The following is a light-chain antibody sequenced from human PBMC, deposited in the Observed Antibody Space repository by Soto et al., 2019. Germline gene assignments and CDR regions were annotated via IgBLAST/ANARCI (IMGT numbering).Light chain of an antibody. CDR3: NSYTSTSTRV. Sequence: QSVLTQPASVSGSPGQSITISCTGTSSDVGGYNSVSWYQQHPGKAPKLMIYEVSNRPSGVSNRFSGSKSGNTASLTISGLQAEDEADYYCNSYTSTSTRVFGTGTKVTVL. CDR1: SSDVGGYNS. V-gene: IGLV2-14*01. CDR2: EVS. J-gene: IGLJ1*01.